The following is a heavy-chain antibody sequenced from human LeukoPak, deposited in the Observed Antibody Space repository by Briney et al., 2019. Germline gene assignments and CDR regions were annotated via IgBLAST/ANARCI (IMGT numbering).Heavy chain of an antibody. CDR3: AKLRRTTRFHIFPYYFDY. CDR2: IRYDGSNK. D-gene: IGHD1/OR15-1a*01. J-gene: IGHJ4*02. V-gene: IGHV3-30*02. CDR1: GFTFSSYG. Sequence: PGGSLRLSCAASGFTFSSYGMHWVRQAPGKGLEWVAFIRYDGSNKYYADSVKGRFTISRDNSKNTLYLQMNSLRAEDTAVYYCAKLRRTTRFHIFPYYFDYWGQGTLVTVSS.